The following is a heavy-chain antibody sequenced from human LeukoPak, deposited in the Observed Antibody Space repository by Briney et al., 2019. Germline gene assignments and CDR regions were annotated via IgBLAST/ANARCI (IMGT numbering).Heavy chain of an antibody. CDR3: ALLYMVTDFDY. J-gene: IGHJ4*02. CDR2: ISYAGSNK. CDR1: GFTLSSYG. V-gene: IGHV3-30*03. D-gene: IGHD5-18*01. Sequence: GRSLRLSCAASGFTLSSYGMHWVRQAPGKGLEWVAVISYAGSNKYYVDSVKGRFTISRDNSKNTLYLQMNSLRAEDTAVYYCALLYMVTDFDYWGQGTLVTVSS.